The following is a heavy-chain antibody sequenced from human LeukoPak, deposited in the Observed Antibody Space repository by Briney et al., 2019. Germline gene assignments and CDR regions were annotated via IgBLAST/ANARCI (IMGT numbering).Heavy chain of an antibody. J-gene: IGHJ4*02. CDR1: GGSITSLC. CDR2: INHSGST. V-gene: IGHV4-34*01. CDR3: ARRVPRGGSCRFDY. D-gene: IGHD2-15*01. Sequence: SETLSLTCAVSGGSITSLCWSWIRQPPGKGLEWIGEINHSGSTNYNPSLKSRVTISVDTSKNQFSLKLSSVTAADTAVYYCARRVPRGGSCRFDYWGQGTLVTVSS.